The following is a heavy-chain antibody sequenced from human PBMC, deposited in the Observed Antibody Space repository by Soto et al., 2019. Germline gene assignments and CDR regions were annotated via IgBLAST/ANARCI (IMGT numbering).Heavy chain of an antibody. Sequence: QPGGSLRLSGAASGFTFSSYSISWVRQAPWKGLEWVSAISGSGVSTYYADSVKGRFTISRDNSKNTLYLQMNSLRAEDTAVYYGATSADADSYASSGYYLSRSPPGEYFEHCGHGTLVAVSS. CDR2: ISGSGVST. CDR1: GFTFSSYS. CDR3: ATSADADSYASSGYYLSRSPPGEYFEH. D-gene: IGHD3-22*01. J-gene: IGHJ1*01. V-gene: IGHV3-23*01.